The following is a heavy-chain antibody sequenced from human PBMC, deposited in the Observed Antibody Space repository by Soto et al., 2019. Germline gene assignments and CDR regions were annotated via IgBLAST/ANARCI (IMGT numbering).Heavy chain of an antibody. Sequence: QVQLVQSGAEVKKSGASVKVSCKASGYTFSDYFIQWLRQAPGQGLEWVAWINPKTAATNYAKKFQDRVTLTRDTSFTTAYLELTRLRPDDTAVYYCARIKWGLDYYSGMDVWGQGTAVTVSS. CDR1: GYTFSDYF. CDR3: ARIKWGLDYYSGMDV. D-gene: IGHD1-26*01. J-gene: IGHJ6*02. CDR2: INPKTAAT. V-gene: IGHV1-2*02.